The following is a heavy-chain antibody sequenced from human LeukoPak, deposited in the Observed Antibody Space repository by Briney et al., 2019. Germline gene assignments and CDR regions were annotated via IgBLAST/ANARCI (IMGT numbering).Heavy chain of an antibody. D-gene: IGHD3-10*01. CDR1: GFTFSSYG. J-gene: IGHJ5*02. Sequence: PGRSLRLSCAASGFTFSSYGMHWVRQAPGKGLEWVAVISYDGSNKYYADSVKGRFTISRDNSKNTLYLQMNSLRAEDTAVHYCAKDSETLWFGELLRGRNWFDPWGQGTLVTVSS. V-gene: IGHV3-30*18. CDR3: AKDSETLWFGELLRGRNWFDP. CDR2: ISYDGSNK.